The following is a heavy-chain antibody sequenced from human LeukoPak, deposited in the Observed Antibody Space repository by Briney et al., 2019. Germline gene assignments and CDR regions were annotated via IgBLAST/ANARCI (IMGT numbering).Heavy chain of an antibody. CDR2: IYASGST. D-gene: IGHD6-6*01. CDR3: ARHAHEYSSLKKFDP. V-gene: IGHV4-4*09. J-gene: IGHJ5*02. Sequence: SETLSLTCTVSGASFNTYYWSWIRQPPGKGLEWIGYIYASGSTNYNPSLESRATMSVDTSKNQFSLKLSSVTAADTAVYYCARHAHEYSSLKKFDPWGQGTLVTVSS. CDR1: GASFNTYY.